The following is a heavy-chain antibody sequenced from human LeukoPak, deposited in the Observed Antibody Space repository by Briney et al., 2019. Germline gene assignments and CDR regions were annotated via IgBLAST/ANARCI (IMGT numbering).Heavy chain of an antibody. CDR3: AGIGHNWNDWGAYYYYYGMDV. CDR1: GYTFTSYG. Sequence: GASVKVSCKASGYTFTSYGISWVRQAPGQGLEWMGWISAYNGNTNYAQKLQGRVTMTTDTSTSTAYMELRSLRSDDTAVYYCAGIGHNWNDWGAYYYYYGMDVWGQGTTVTVSS. V-gene: IGHV1-18*01. J-gene: IGHJ6*02. CDR2: ISAYNGNT. D-gene: IGHD1-1*01.